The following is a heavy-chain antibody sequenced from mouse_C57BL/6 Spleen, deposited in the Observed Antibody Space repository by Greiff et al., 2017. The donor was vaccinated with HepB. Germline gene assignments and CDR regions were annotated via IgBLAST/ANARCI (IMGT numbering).Heavy chain of an antibody. J-gene: IGHJ4*01. CDR3: ARQNLYYAMDY. CDR1: GFTFSDYY. V-gene: IGHV5-12*01. Sequence: EVKLMESGGGLVQPGGSLKLSCAASGFTFSDYYMYWVRQTPEKRLEWVAYISNGGGSTYYPDTVKGRFTIARDNAKNTLYLQMSRLKSEDTAMYYCARQNLYYAMDYWGQGTSVTVSS. CDR2: ISNGGGST.